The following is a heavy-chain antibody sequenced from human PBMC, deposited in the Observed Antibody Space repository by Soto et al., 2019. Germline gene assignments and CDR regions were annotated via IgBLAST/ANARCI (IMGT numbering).Heavy chain of an antibody. D-gene: IGHD4-17*01. Sequence: SETLSLTCTVSGGSISSGGYYWSWIRQHPGKGLEWIGYIYYSGSTYYNPSLKSRVTISVDTSKNQFSLKLSSVTAADTAVYYCAREGSTVTTGGSYDYWGQGTLVTVSS. CDR3: AREGSTVTTGGSYDY. J-gene: IGHJ4*02. CDR2: IYYSGST. V-gene: IGHV4-31*03. CDR1: GGSISSGGYY.